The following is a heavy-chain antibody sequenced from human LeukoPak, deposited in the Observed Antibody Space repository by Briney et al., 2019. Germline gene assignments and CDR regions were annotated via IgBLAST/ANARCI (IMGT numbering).Heavy chain of an antibody. Sequence: ASVKVSCKASGYTFTGYYMHWVRQAPGQGLEWMGWINPNSGGTNYAQKFQGRVTMTRNTSISTAYMELSSLRSEDTAVYYCARGATMIVVGTQDWYFDLWGRGTLVTVSS. D-gene: IGHD3-22*01. CDR2: INPNSGGT. CDR1: GYTFTGYY. J-gene: IGHJ2*01. V-gene: IGHV1-2*02. CDR3: ARGATMIVVGTQDWYFDL.